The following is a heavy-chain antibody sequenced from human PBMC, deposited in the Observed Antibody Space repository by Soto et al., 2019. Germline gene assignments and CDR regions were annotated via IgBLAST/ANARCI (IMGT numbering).Heavy chain of an antibody. J-gene: IGHJ4*02. Sequence: SLRLSCAASGFTFDDYAMHWVRQAPGKGLEWVSGISWNSGSIGYADSVKGRFTISRDNAKNSLYLQMNSPRAEDTALYYCVKDTLSVAGTPDYWGQGNLVTVSA. CDR2: ISWNSGSI. CDR1: GFTFDDYA. V-gene: IGHV3-9*01. CDR3: VKDTLSVAGTPDY. D-gene: IGHD6-19*01.